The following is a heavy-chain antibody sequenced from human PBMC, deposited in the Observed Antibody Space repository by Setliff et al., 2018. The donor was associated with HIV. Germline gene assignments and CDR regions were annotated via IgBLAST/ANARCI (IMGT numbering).Heavy chain of an antibody. Sequence: PGGSLRLSCTASGFTFSDYEMNWVRQAPGKGLEWVSYISSSGNTVYYADSVKGRFAISRDNAKRSLYLQMNSLRGEDTAVYYCARYFRDGSYNDYWGQGTLVTV. CDR2: ISSSGNTV. CDR3: ARYFRDGSYNDY. CDR1: GFTFSDYE. J-gene: IGHJ4*02. V-gene: IGHV3-48*03. D-gene: IGHD3-10*01.